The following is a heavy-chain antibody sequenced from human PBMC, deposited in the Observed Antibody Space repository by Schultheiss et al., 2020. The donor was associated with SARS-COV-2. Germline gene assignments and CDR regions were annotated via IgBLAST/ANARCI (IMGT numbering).Heavy chain of an antibody. D-gene: IGHD3-3*01. V-gene: IGHV3-30-3*01. CDR3: ARDLSHRFGVVTQDAFDI. CDR2: ISYDGSNK. J-gene: IGHJ3*02. Sequence: GGSLRLSCAASGFTVSSNYMSWVRQAPGKGLEWVAVISYDGSNKYYADSVKGRFTISRDNAKNSLYLQMNSLRAEDTAVYYCARDLSHRFGVVTQDAFDIWGQGTMVTVSS. CDR1: GFTVSSNY.